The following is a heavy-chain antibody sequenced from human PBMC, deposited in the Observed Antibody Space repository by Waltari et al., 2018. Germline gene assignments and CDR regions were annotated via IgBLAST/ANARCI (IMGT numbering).Heavy chain of an antibody. CDR2: TRFDGINK. Sequence: QVFLVASGGGVVQPGDSLRLSCVSSGFNFNIYGMHWVRQAPGKGLEWVAFTRFDGINKHYADSVKGRFTISRDNIENTLYLQMNSLRGEDSAIYYCAREDIVSATQWRGNQYRGNSGYDLWGQGTLVSVSS. V-gene: IGHV3-30*02. D-gene: IGHD5-12*01. CDR3: AREDIVSATQWRGNQYRGNSGYDL. J-gene: IGHJ4*01. CDR1: GFNFNIYG.